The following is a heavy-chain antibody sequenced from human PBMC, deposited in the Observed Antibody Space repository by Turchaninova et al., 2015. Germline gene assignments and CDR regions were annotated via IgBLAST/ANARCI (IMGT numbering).Heavy chain of an antibody. V-gene: IGHV2-26*01. CDR1: GFSLSNARMG. CDR3: ARTYYYDSSGYSNFDY. Sequence: QVTLKESGPVLVKPTETLTLTCTVSGFSLSNARMGVSWIRQTPGKALEWLAHIFSNDEKSYSTSLKSRLTLSKDTSKSQVVLTMTNMDPVDTATYYCARTYYYDSSGYSNFDYWGQGTLVTVSS. J-gene: IGHJ4*02. D-gene: IGHD3-22*01. CDR2: IFSNDEK.